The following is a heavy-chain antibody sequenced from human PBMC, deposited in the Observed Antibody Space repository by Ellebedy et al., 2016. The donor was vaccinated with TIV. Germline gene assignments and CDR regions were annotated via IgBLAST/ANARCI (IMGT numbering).Heavy chain of an antibody. J-gene: IGHJ4*02. CDR3: VREGYSESRGFDY. D-gene: IGHD6-13*01. CDR1: EFTFMNYG. Sequence: GESLKISCEASEFTFMNYGMHWVRQAPGKGLEWVAVIWHDGSNENYADSVKGRFTISRDNSKNTLYLHMNSLRAEDTALYYCVREGYSESRGFDYWGQGTLVTVSS. CDR2: IWHDGSNE. V-gene: IGHV3-33*01.